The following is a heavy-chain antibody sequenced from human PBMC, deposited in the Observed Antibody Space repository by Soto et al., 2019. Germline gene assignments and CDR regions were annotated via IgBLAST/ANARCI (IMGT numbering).Heavy chain of an antibody. V-gene: IGHV4-30-2*01. Sequence: LSLTCAVSGGSISSGGYSWSWIRRPPGKGREWSGYIYHSGSTYYNPSLKSRVTISVDRSKNQFSLKLSSVTAAYTAVYYCARGPPMGYWGQGTLVTVS. J-gene: IGHJ4*02. CDR2: IYHSGST. D-gene: IGHD3-16*01. CDR1: GGSISSGGYS. CDR3: ARGPPMGY.